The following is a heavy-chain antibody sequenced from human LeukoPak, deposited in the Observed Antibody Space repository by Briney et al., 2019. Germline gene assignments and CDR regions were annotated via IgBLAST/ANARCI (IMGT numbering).Heavy chain of an antibody. Sequence: GGSLKFSCGASGFTVKKNYMNWVRQAPGKGLEWVSGIYGDGSTYYADFVKGRFTISRDSSKNTLYLQMNSLRAEDTAVYYCAIGSYCSGGSCYPLFDYWGRGTLVTVSS. CDR3: AIGSYCSGGSCYPLFDY. J-gene: IGHJ4*02. D-gene: IGHD2-15*01. CDR1: GFTVKKNY. V-gene: IGHV3-53*01. CDR2: IYGDGST.